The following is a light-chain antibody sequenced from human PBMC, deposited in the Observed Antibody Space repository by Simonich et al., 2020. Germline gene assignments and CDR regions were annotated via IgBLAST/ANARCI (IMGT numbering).Light chain of an antibody. J-gene: IGLJ2*01. V-gene: IGLV2-23*01. Sequence: QSALTQPASVSGSPGQSITISCTGTSSDVGSYNLVSWYQQHPGKAPKLMIYEGSKRPSWVSNRFSGSKSSNTASLTISGLQAEDEADYYCCSYAGSSTSVVFGGGTKLTVL. CDR2: EGS. CDR3: CSYAGSSTSVV. CDR1: SSDVGSYNL.